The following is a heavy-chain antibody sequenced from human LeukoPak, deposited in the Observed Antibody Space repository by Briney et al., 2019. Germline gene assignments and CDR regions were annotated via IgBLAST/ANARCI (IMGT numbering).Heavy chain of an antibody. D-gene: IGHD2-15*01. V-gene: IGHV3-23*01. J-gene: IGHJ3*02. CDR1: GFTFSSYA. Sequence: GGSLRLSCAASGFTFSSYAMSWVRQAPGKGLEWVSAISGSGGSTYYADSVKGRFTISRDNSKNTLYLQMNSLRAEDTAVYYCEKDAAYCSGGSCWAWALDAFDNWGQGTMVTVSS. CDR2: ISGSGGST. CDR3: EKDAAYCSGGSCWAWALDAFDN.